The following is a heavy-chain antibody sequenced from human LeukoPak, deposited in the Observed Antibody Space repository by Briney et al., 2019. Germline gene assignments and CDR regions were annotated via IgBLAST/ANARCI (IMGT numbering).Heavy chain of an antibody. V-gene: IGHV3-53*01. J-gene: IGHJ4*02. CDR3: ARAIDY. CDR1: GFTVSNNY. Sequence: GGSLRLSCAASGFTVSNNYMTWVRQAPGKGLQWVSVIYTDGTTYYADSVKGRFTISRDNAKNSLYLQMNSLRAEDTAVYYCARAIDYWGQGTLVTVSS. CDR2: IYTDGTT.